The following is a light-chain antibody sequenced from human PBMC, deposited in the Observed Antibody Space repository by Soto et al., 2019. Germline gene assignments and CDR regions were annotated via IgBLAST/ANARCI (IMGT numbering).Light chain of an antibody. CDR1: SGHSSYA. CDR3: QTWGTRTYVV. Sequence: QPVLTQSPSASASLGASVKLTCTLSSGHSSYAIAWHQQQPEKGPRYLMKLNSDGSHSKGDGIPDRFSGASSGAERYLTTAXLXSXXXADYYCQTWGTRTYVVFGGGTKLT. J-gene: IGLJ2*01. V-gene: IGLV4-69*01. CDR2: LNSDGSH.